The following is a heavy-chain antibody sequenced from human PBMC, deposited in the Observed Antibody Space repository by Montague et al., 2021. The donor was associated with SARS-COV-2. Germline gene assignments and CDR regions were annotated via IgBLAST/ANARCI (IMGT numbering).Heavy chain of an antibody. V-gene: IGHV4-34*01. CDR1: GGSVSDYY. CDR2: INHSGST. Sequence: SETLSLTCAVYGGSVSDYYWSWIRQPPGKGLEWIGEINHSGSTNYNPSLKSRVTTSVDTSKNQFSLKLTSVTAADTAVYYCARGPRITMIVVVIPDIWFDPWGQGTLVTVSS. D-gene: IGHD3-22*01. CDR3: ARGPRITMIVVVIPDIWFDP. J-gene: IGHJ5*02.